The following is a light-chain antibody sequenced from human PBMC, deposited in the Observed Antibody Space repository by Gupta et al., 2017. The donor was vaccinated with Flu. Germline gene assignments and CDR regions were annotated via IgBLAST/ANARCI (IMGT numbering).Light chain of an antibody. V-gene: IGLV3-21*02. CDR2: DGR. CDR3: QVWDSSSDHWV. J-gene: IGLJ3*02. CDR1: NSGSSA. Sequence: SYVLTQPPSVSVAPGQTARITCGGSNSGSSAVHWYQQRPGQAPVLVVHDGRDRPSRIPEGFSGPNSGSTATLTISKVEAGDEADYYCQVWDSSSDHWVFGGGTKLTVL.